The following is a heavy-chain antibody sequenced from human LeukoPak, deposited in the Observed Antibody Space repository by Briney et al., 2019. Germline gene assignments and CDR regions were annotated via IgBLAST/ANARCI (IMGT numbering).Heavy chain of an antibody. D-gene: IGHD3-22*01. CDR2: IKQDGSEK. J-gene: IGHJ4*02. CDR1: GFTFSSFW. Sequence: QPGGSLRLSCSASGFTFSSFWMHWVRQAPGKGLEWVANIKQDGSEKYYVDSVKGRFTISRDNAKNSLYLQMNSLRAEDTAVYSCVRDGDTSGYTNWGQGTLVTVSS. CDR3: VRDGDTSGYTN. V-gene: IGHV3-7*01.